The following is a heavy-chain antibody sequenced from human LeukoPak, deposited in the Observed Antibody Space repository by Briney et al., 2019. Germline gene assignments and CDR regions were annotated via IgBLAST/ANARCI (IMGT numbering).Heavy chain of an antibody. Sequence: ASVKVSCKASGGTFSSYAISWVRQAPGQGLEWMGGIIPIIGTANYAQKFQGRVTITADESTSTAYMELSSLRSEDTAVYYCARDRGWAGYTYGFYYWGQGTLVTVSS. J-gene: IGHJ4*02. V-gene: IGHV1-69*13. CDR3: ARDRGWAGYTYGFYY. D-gene: IGHD5-18*01. CDR2: IIPIIGTA. CDR1: GGTFSSYA.